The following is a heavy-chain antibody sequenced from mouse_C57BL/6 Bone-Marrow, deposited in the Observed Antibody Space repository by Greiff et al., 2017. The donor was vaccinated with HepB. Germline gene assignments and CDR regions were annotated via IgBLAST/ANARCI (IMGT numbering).Heavy chain of an antibody. J-gene: IGHJ3*01. V-gene: IGHV1-80*01. D-gene: IGHD1-1*02. CDR2: IYPGDGDT. CDR3: ARGGDMVLWWAY. CDR1: GYAFSSYW. Sequence: QVQLKESGAELVKPGASVKISCKASGYAFSSYWMNWVKQRPGKGLEWIGQIYPGDGDTNYNGKFKGKATLTADKSSSTAYMQLSSLTSEDSAVYFCARGGDMVLWWAYWGQGTLVTVSA.